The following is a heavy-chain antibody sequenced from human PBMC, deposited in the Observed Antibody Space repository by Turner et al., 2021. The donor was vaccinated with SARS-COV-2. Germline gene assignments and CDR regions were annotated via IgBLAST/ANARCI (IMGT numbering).Heavy chain of an antibody. Sequence: EVQLVESGGGLVKPGGSLRLSCAASGFPFSSYSMNWVRQAPGKGLEWVSSITSSDTYYADSVKGRFTISRDNAKNSLYLQTNSLRAEDTAVYYCVRDKDSSDYYYWGQGTLVTVSS. CDR3: VRDKDSSDYYY. D-gene: IGHD3-22*01. J-gene: IGHJ4*02. CDR1: GFPFSSYS. CDR2: ITSSDT. V-gene: IGHV3-21*01.